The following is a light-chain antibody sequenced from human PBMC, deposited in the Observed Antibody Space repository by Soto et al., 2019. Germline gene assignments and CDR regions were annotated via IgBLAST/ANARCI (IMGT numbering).Light chain of an antibody. Sequence: QSVLTQPPSVSAAPGQKVTISCSGSTSNIGINFVSWYQQLPGTAPKLLIYDNNKRPSGIPDRFSGSKSGTSATLGITGLKTGEEVDYYCATWDSSLSAVVFGGGTKLTVL. CDR3: ATWDSSLSAVV. CDR1: TSNIGINF. CDR2: DNN. V-gene: IGLV1-51*01. J-gene: IGLJ2*01.